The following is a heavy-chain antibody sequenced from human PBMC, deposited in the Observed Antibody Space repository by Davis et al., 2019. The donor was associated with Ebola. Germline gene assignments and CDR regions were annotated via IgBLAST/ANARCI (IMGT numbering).Heavy chain of an antibody. J-gene: IGHJ6*02. CDR2: MNPNSGNT. Sequence: ASVKVSCKASGYTFTSYDINWVRQATGQGLEWMGWMNPNSGNTGYAQKFQGRVTMTRNTSISTAYMELSSLRSEDTAVYYCAVLEHTNFGGNYYYGLDVWGQGTTVTVSS. CDR1: GYTFTSYD. V-gene: IGHV1-8*01. CDR3: AVLEHTNFGGNYYYGLDV. D-gene: IGHD2-21*01.